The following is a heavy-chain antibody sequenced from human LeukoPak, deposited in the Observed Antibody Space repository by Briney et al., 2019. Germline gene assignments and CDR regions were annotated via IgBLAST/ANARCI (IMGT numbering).Heavy chain of an antibody. D-gene: IGHD3-3*01. V-gene: IGHV4-39*01. J-gene: IGHJ4*02. Sequence: SETLSLTCTVSGGSISSSSYYWGWIRQPPGKGLEWIGSIYYSGSTYYNPSLKSRVTISVDTSKNQFSLKLSSVTAADTAVYYCARVTGLLSPYFDYWGQGTLVTVSS. CDR3: ARVTGLLSPYFDY. CDR2: IYYSGST. CDR1: GGSISSSSYY.